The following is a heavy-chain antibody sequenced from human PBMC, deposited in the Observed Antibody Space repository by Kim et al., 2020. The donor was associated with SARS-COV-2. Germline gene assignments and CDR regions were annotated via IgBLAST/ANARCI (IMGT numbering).Heavy chain of an antibody. CDR2: ISGSGGST. CDR3: TQDLSRGIVVVPAAVAQYYSYGMDV. D-gene: IGHD2-2*01. J-gene: IGHJ6*02. CDR1: GFTFSSYA. V-gene: IGHV3-23*01. Sequence: GGSLRLSCAASGFTFSSYAMRWVRQAPGKGLEWVSAISGSGGSTYYADSVKGRFTISRDNSKNTLFLQMNSLRAKDTAVYYFTQDLSRGIVVVPAAVAQYYSYGMDVWCQGTTVTVSS.